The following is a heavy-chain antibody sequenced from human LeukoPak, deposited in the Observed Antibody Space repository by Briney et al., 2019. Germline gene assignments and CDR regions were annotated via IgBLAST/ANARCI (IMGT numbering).Heavy chain of an antibody. Sequence: SETLSLTCTLSGGSISSSSYYWGWIRQPPGKGLEWIGRIYYSGSTYYNPSLKSRVTISVDTSKNQFSLKLSSVTAADTAVYFCASPRTSYRYTFDYWGPGALVTVSS. CDR2: IYYSGST. CDR3: ASPRTSYRYTFDY. V-gene: IGHV4-39*07. J-gene: IGHJ4*02. CDR1: GGSISSSSYY. D-gene: IGHD5-18*01.